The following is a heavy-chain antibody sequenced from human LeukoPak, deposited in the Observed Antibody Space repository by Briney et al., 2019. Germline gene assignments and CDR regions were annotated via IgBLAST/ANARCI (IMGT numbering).Heavy chain of an antibody. V-gene: IGHV6-1*01. CDR2: TYYRSKWYN. CDR3: ARVRGFEELYFDY. CDR1: GDSVSSKSAT. J-gene: IGHJ4*02. Sequence: SQTLSLTCAITGDSVSSKSATWNWVRQSPLRGLEWLGRTYYRSKWYNDYAVSVKSRITINPDTSKNHFSLQLNSVTPEDTAVYYCARVRGFEELYFDYWGQGTLVTVSS. D-gene: IGHD3-10*01.